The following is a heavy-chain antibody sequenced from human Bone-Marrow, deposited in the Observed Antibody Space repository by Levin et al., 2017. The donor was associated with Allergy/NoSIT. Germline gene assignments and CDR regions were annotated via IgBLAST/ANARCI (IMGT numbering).Heavy chain of an antibody. D-gene: IGHD6-13*01. CDR1: GFTFSSYW. J-gene: IGHJ4*02. V-gene: IGHV3-7*04. Sequence: LSLTCAASGFTFSSYWMSWVRQAPGKGLEWVAYINQDGSEKDYVDSVKGRFTISRDNAKNSFYLQMTSLRAEDSAVYYCARDQYTSSYSDHWGQGTLVRVST. CDR3: ARDQYTSSYSDH. CDR2: INQDGSEK.